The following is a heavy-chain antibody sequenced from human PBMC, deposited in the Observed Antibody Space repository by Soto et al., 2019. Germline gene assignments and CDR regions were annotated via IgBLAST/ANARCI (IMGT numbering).Heavy chain of an antibody. CDR3: VRSCTSSGRFSDY. Sequence: GESLKISCKGSGYTFTSYWIGWVRQMPGEGLEWMGVIYPSDSDIRYSPSFQGKVTISADKSITTAYLQWSSLKAADTAMYYCVRSCTSSGRFSDYWGQGTLVTVSS. CDR2: IYPSDSDI. D-gene: IGHD2-8*01. V-gene: IGHV5-51*01. J-gene: IGHJ4*02. CDR1: GYTFTSYW.